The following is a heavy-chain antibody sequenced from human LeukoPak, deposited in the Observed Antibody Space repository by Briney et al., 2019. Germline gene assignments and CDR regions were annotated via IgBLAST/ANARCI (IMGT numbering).Heavy chain of an antibody. J-gene: IGHJ6*02. Sequence: GGSLRLSCAASGFTFSSYAMSWVRQAPGKGLEWVSAISGSGGSTYYADSVKGRFTISRDNSKNTLYLQMNSLRAEDTAVYYCAGDRAAGVIRVVYYYGIDVWGQGTTVTVSS. CDR1: GFTFSSYA. V-gene: IGHV3-23*01. CDR2: ISGSGGST. D-gene: IGHD3-10*01. CDR3: AGDRAAGVIRVVYYYGIDV.